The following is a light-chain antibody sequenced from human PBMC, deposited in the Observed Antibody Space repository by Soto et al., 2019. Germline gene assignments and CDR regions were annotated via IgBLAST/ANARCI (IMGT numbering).Light chain of an antibody. V-gene: IGKV1-39*01. CDR3: QQSYSTLGT. CDR1: QSISSY. CDR2: AAS. J-gene: IGKJ2*02. Sequence: DIQMTQSPSSLSSSVGDRVTITCRASQSISSYLNWYQQKPGKAPKLLIYAASSLQSGVPSRFSGSGSGTDLTLTISSLQPADFATYYCQQSYSTLGTFGQGTKREIK.